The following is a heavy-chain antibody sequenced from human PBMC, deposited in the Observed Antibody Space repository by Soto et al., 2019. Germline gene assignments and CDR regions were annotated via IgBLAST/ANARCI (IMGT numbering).Heavy chain of an antibody. CDR3: ARRIGDADGDGKWFDP. CDR2: IISVLGRA. D-gene: IGHD3-16*02. J-gene: IGHJ5*02. CDR1: GGSFRTYT. Sequence: QVQLVHSGAEVKKPGSSVRVSFKASGGSFRTYTSNWVRQAPGQGLEWVGRIISVLGRANYAQKFQGRVTLTADKLTSTASMELSSLRSDDTAVYFCARRIGDADGDGKWFDPWGQGTTVTVSS. V-gene: IGHV1-69*02.